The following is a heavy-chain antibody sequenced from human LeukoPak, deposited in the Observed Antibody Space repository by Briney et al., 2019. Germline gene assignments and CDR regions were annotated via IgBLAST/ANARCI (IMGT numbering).Heavy chain of an antibody. Sequence: ASVKVSCKASGYTFTSYGISWVRQAPGQGLEWMGWISVYNGNTNYAQKLQGRVTMTTDTSTSTAYMELRSLGSDDTAVYYCARNLLWFGELFQPYYYGMDVWGQGTTVTVSS. J-gene: IGHJ6*02. CDR1: GYTFTSYG. CDR3: ARNLLWFGELFQPYYYGMDV. CDR2: ISVYNGNT. V-gene: IGHV1-18*01. D-gene: IGHD3-10*01.